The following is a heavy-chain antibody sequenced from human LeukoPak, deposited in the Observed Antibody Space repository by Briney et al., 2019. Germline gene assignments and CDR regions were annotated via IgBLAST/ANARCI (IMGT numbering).Heavy chain of an antibody. V-gene: IGHV1-46*01. CDR2: INLSGGST. J-gene: IGHJ4*02. CDR1: GYTFTSYH. CDR3: AKSSSGWVREIDY. D-gene: IGHD6-19*01. Sequence: ASVKVSCKASGYTFTSYHMHWVRQAPGQGLEWMGKINLSGGSTTYAQKFQGRVTMTRDTSTSTVYMELSSLRSEDTAVYYCAKSSSGWVREIDYWGQGTLVTVSS.